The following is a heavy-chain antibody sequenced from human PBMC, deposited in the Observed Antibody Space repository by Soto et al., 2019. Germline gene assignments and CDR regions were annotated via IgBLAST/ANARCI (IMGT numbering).Heavy chain of an antibody. CDR1: GGSFSGYH. J-gene: IGHJ5*02. CDR2: INHSGST. V-gene: IGHV4-34*01. Sequence: SETLSLTCAVYGGSFSGYHWSWIRQPPGKGLEWIGEINHSGSTNYNPSLKSRVTISVDTSKNQFSLKLSSVTAADTAVYYCATRKTYNWFDPWGQGTLVTVSS. CDR3: ATRKTYNWFDP.